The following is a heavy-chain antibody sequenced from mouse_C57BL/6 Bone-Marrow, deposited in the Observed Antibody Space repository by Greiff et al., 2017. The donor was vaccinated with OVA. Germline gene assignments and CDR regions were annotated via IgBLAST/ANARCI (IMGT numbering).Heavy chain of an antibody. Sequence: VQLQQSGPELVKPGASVKLSCKASGYTFTSYDINWVQQRPGQGLAWIGWIYPCVGSTKYNEKFNGKSTLTVDTSSSTTYMELHILTSEDSAVYFCARTFYAMDYWGQGTSVTVSS. CDR2: IYPCVGST. CDR3: ARTFYAMDY. CDR1: GYTFTSYD. J-gene: IGHJ4*01. V-gene: IGHV1-85*01.